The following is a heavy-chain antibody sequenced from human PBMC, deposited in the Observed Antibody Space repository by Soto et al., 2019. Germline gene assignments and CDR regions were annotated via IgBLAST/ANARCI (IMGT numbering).Heavy chain of an antibody. CDR3: ARLQLDYDFWSGYSHPNNYYYGMDV. J-gene: IGHJ6*02. Sequence: ASVKVSCKASGYTFTGYYMHWVRQAPGQGLEWMGWINPNSGGTNYAQKFQGRVTMTRGTSISTAYMELSRLRSDDTAVYYCARLQLDYDFWSGYSHPNNYYYGMDVRGQGTTVTVSS. CDR2: INPNSGGT. D-gene: IGHD3-3*01. V-gene: IGHV1-2*02. CDR1: GYTFTGYY.